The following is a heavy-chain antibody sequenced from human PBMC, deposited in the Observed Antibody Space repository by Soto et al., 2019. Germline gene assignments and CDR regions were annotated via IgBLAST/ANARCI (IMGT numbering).Heavy chain of an antibody. J-gene: IGHJ4*02. Sequence: PSETLSLTCTVSCGSISSYYWSWIRQPPGKGLEWIGYIYYSGSTNYNPSLKSRVTISVHTSKHQYYLKLSSVTAADTAVYYCARGAGPVVAVSFDYWGQGTLVTGSS. D-gene: IGHD2-15*01. V-gene: IGHV4-59*01. CDR2: IYYSGST. CDR3: ARGAGPVVAVSFDY. CDR1: CGSISSYY.